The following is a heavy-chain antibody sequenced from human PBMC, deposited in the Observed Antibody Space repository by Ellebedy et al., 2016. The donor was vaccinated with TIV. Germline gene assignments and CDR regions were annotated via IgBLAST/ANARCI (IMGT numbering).Heavy chain of an antibody. CDR1: GYTFTGYY. D-gene: IGHD2-21*02. CDR3: ARGGNYYTSSGDYRYYFDY. J-gene: IGHJ4*02. CDR2: ISWYNGNT. V-gene: IGHV1-18*04. Sequence: AASVKVSCKASGYTFTGYYMHWVRQAPGQGLEWMGWISWYNGNTKYGQTFQGRLTMTTDTSTSTAYMELRSRRPDDTAVYFCARGGNYYTSSGDYRYYFDYWGQGTLVTVSS.